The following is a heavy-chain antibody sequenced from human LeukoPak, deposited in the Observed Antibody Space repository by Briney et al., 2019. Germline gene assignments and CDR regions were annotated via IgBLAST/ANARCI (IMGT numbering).Heavy chain of an antibody. V-gene: IGHV1-18*01. D-gene: IGHD4-17*01. CDR2: ISAYNGNT. CDR1: GYTFTSYG. J-gene: IGHJ4*02. CDR3: ARSEIYGDYGGLDF. Sequence: GASVKVSCKASGYTFTSYGISWVRQAPGQGLEWMGWISAYNGNTNYAQKLQGRVTMTTDTSTSTAYMELRSLRSEDTAIFYCARSEIYGDYGGLDFWGQGTLVTVSS.